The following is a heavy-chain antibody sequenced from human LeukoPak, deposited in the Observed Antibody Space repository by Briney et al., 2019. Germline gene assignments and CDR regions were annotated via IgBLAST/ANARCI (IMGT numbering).Heavy chain of an antibody. J-gene: IGHJ4*02. CDR2: ISNDGTST. Sequence: GGSLRLSCTASGFTFSRYSMDWVRQAPGKGLEYVSAISNDGTSTHYADSVRGRFTISRDNFKSTLYLQMDSLTAEDMAVYYCAREGALNDYGDYRPFDSWGQGTLVTVSS. D-gene: IGHD4-17*01. V-gene: IGHV3-64*02. CDR3: AREGALNDYGDYRPFDS. CDR1: GFTFSRYS.